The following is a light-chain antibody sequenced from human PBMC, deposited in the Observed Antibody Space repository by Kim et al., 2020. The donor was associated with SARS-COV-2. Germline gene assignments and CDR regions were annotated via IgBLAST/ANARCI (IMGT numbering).Light chain of an antibody. V-gene: IGLV2-14*03. CDR1: SSDVGGHNP. CDR2: DSS. Sequence: GQSCTIPSHRTSSDVGGHNPFSCYQQPPAKATNLMLYDSSGRASGVSNRFSGSQSGNTASLTISGLRAEDEADYYCSSHTTSSTYVFGSGTKVTVL. CDR3: SSHTTSSTYV. J-gene: IGLJ1*01.